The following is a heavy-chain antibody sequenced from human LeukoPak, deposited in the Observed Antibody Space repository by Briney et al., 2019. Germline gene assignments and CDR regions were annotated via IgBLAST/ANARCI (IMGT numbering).Heavy chain of an antibody. CDR3: ARDPRNLNWFDP. CDR2: IIPIFGTA. V-gene: IGHV1-69*01. CDR1: GGTFSSYA. Sequence: ASVKVSCKASGGTFSSYAISWVRQAPGQGLEWMGGIIPIFGTANYAQKFQGRVTITADESTSTAYMELSSLRSEDTAVYYCARDPRNLNWFDPWGQGTLVTVSS. J-gene: IGHJ5*02.